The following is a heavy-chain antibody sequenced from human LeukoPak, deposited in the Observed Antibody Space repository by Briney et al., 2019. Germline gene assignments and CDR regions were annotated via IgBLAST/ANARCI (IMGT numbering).Heavy chain of an antibody. Sequence: GGSLRLSCAASGFTFSSYGMHWVRQAPGKGLEWVAFIRYDGSNKYYADSVKGRFTISRDNSKNTLYLQMNSLRAEDTAVYYCARRYCSSTSCYKKYYYMDVWGKGTTVTVPS. CDR2: IRYDGSNK. D-gene: IGHD2-2*02. V-gene: IGHV3-30*02. CDR3: ARRYCSSTSCYKKYYYMDV. J-gene: IGHJ6*03. CDR1: GFTFSSYG.